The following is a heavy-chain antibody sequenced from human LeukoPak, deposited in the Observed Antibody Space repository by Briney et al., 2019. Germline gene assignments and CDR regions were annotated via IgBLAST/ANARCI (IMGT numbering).Heavy chain of an antibody. CDR3: ARDHNGPYTFDY. CDR1: GFTFSNYE. Sequence: GGSLRLSCAASGFTFSNYEMNWVRQAPGKGLEWVSYISSSGSTIYCADSVKGRFTISRDNANNSLYLQMNSLRAEDTAVYYCARDHNGPYTFDYWGQGTLVTVSS. CDR2: ISSSGSTI. V-gene: IGHV3-48*03. D-gene: IGHD2-2*02. J-gene: IGHJ4*02.